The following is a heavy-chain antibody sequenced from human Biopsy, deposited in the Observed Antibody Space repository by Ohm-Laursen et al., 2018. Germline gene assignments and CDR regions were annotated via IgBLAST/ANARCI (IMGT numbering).Heavy chain of an antibody. D-gene: IGHD4-23*01. V-gene: IGHV4-31*01. J-gene: IGHJ2*01. CDR1: GGSVSSGGFY. CDR3: ARRPYGGTRYWYFDL. CDR2: IYYSGTT. Sequence: SQTLSLTCTVSGGSVSSGGFYWSWIRQHPEKGLEWIGYIYYSGTTYYNPSLKSLVTISVDTSKNQFSLKLNSVTAADTAVYYCARRPYGGTRYWYFDLWGRGTLVTVSS.